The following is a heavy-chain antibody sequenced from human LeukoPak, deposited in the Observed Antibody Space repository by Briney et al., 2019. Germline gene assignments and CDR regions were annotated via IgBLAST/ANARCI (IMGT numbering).Heavy chain of an antibody. D-gene: IGHD7-27*01. Sequence: ASVKVSCKASGYTFTSYDFNWVRQATGQWPEWMGWMSPNSGDTGYAQKFQDRVTMTRNTSISTAYMELSSLRSDDTAVYYCARGPPNWGYDYWGPGTLVTVSS. CDR2: MSPNSGDT. CDR3: ARGPPNWGYDY. CDR1: GYTFTSYD. J-gene: IGHJ4*02. V-gene: IGHV1-8*01.